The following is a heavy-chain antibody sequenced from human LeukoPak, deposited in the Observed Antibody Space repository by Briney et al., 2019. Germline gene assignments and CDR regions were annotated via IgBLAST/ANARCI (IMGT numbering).Heavy chain of an antibody. D-gene: IGHD3-9*01. CDR3: ARTNRYFDWLLFFDY. V-gene: IGHV1-69*06. J-gene: IGHJ4*02. CDR1: GGTFTSYA. Sequence: SENVSCKAYGGTFTSYAISWVRQAPGQGLEWMGGIIPIFGTANYAQKFQGRVTITADKSTSTAYMELSSLRSEDTAVYYCARTNRYFDWLLFFDYWGQGTLVTVSS. CDR2: IIPIFGTA.